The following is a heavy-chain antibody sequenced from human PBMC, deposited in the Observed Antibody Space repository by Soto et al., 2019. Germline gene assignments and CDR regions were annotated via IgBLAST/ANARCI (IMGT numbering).Heavy chain of an antibody. D-gene: IGHD7-27*01. CDR2: IYWDDDK. CDR1: GFSLSTSGVG. V-gene: IGHV2-5*02. Sequence: SGPTLVNPTQTLTLTCTFSGFSLSTSGVGVGWNRQPPRKALEWLALIYWDDDKRYSPSLKSRLTITKDTSKNQVVLTMTNMDPVDTATYYCAHSLIPNWGSRGAFDYWGQGTLVTVS. J-gene: IGHJ4*02. CDR3: AHSLIPNWGSRGAFDY.